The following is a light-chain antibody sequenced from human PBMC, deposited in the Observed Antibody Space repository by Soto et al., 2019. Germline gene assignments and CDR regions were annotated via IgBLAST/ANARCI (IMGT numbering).Light chain of an antibody. V-gene: IGKV3D-15*01. CDR1: ENVGTN. Sequence: IVMTQSPATLSVSQGEGVNLSCRASENVGTNLAWYQQKPGQAPRLLIYGSSTLATGIPATFSGSGSGTEFTLTISSLQSEESAIYYCQQYNNWGLSFGGGTKVEIK. CDR3: QQYNNWGLS. CDR2: GSS. J-gene: IGKJ4*01.